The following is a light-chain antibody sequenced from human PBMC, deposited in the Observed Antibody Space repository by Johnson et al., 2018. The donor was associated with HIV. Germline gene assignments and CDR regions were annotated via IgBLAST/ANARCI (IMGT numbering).Light chain of an antibody. CDR2: DNN. V-gene: IGLV1-51*01. J-gene: IGLJ1*01. CDR3: GTWDSSLSANV. CDR1: TSNIVNIY. Sequence: QSVLTQPPSVSAAPGQKVTISCSASTSNIVNIYVSWYQQLPGTAPKLLIYDNNKRPSRIPDRFSASKSGTSATLGITGLQTGDEAHYYCGTWDSSLSANVFGTGTKVTVL.